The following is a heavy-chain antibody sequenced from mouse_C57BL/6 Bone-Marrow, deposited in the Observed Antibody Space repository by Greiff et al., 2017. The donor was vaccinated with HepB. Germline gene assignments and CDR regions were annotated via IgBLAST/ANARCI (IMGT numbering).Heavy chain of an antibody. CDR3: AGRKMVTTDYAMDY. CDR1: GYAFTNYL. J-gene: IGHJ4*01. D-gene: IGHD2-2*01. V-gene: IGHV1-54*01. CDR2: INPGSGGT. Sequence: QVQLQQSGAELVRPGTSVKVSCKASGYAFTNYLIEWVKQRPGQGLEWIGVINPGSGGTNYNEKFKGKATLTADKSSSTAYMQLSSLTSEDSAVYVCAGRKMVTTDYAMDYWGQGTSVTVSS.